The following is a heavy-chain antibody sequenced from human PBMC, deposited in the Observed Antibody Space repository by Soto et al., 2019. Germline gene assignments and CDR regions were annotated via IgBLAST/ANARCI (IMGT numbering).Heavy chain of an antibody. V-gene: IGHV1-24*01. CDR3: ATAPLRFLEWLFSY. J-gene: IGHJ4*02. CDR2: FDPEDGET. D-gene: IGHD3-3*01. Sequence: GASVKVSCKVSGYTLTELSMHWVRQAPGKGLEWMGGFDPEDGETIYAQKFQGRVTMTEDTSTDTAYMELSSLRSEDTAVYYCATAPLRFLEWLFSYWGQGTLVTVSS. CDR1: GYTLTELS.